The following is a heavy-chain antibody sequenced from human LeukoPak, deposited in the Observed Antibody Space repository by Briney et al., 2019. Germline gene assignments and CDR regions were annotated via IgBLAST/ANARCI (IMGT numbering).Heavy chain of an antibody. D-gene: IGHD6-13*01. V-gene: IGHV4-59*01. CDR1: GGSISSYY. J-gene: IGHJ4*02. CDR2: IYYSGST. Sequence: SETLSLTCTVSGGSISSYYWSWIRQPPGKGLEWIGYIYYSGSTNYNPSLKSRVTISVDTSKNQFSLKLSSVTAADTAVYYCARGPPYSSSWWGFFDYWGQGTLVTVSS. CDR3: ARGPPYSSSWWGFFDY.